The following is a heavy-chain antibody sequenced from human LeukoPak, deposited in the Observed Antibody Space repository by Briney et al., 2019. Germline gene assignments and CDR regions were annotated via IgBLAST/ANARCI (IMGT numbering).Heavy chain of an antibody. CDR1: GFTFSSYA. CDR3: AKLLVAGTFDYYYGMDV. CDR2: ISGSGGST. D-gene: IGHD6-19*01. V-gene: IGHV3-23*01. J-gene: IGHJ6*02. Sequence: GGSLRLSCAASGFTFSSYAMSWVRQAPGKGLEWVSAISGSGGSTYYADSVKGRFTISRDNSKNTLYLQMNSLRAEDTAVYYCAKLLVAGTFDYYYGMDVWGQGTTVTVSS.